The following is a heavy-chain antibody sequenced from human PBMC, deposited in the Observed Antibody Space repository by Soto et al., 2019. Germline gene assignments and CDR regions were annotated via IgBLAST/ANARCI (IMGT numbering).Heavy chain of an antibody. D-gene: IGHD3-10*01. CDR1: GYAFTTYG. J-gene: IGHJ4*02. V-gene: IGHV1-18*01. Sequence: QVHLVQSGAEVKKPGASVKVSCKGSGYAFTTYGITWVRQATGQGLEWMGWISANNGNTNYAQKLQGRVTVTRDTSTSTAYMELRSLRYDDTAVYYCARWRYGAYWGQGALVTVSS. CDR3: ARWRYGAY. CDR2: ISANNGNT.